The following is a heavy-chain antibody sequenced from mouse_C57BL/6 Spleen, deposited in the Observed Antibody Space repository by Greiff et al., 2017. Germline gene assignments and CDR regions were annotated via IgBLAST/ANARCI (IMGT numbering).Heavy chain of an antibody. Sequence: EVQLQQSGPELVKPGASVKISCKASGYSFTGYYMTWVQQSPEKSLEWIGEINPSTGGTTYNQKFKAKATLTVDKSSSTTYMQLKRLTSEDSAVYYYAKRGRKDWYVDDWGTGTTVTSSS. J-gene: IGHJ1*03. CDR1: GYSFTGYY. V-gene: IGHV1-42*01. CDR3: AKRGRKDWYVDD. CDR2: INPSTGGT.